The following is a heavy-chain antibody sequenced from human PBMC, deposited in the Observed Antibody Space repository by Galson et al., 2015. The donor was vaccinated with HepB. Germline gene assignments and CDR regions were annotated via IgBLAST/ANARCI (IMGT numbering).Heavy chain of an antibody. CDR3: ARISRIMSPIE. Sequence: SLRLSCAASGFSFSRYSMSWVRQAPGKGLGWIAYITSPSSTTYYADSVRGRFSVSRDNAKNSLDLQMDSLRLEDTATYYCARISRIMSPIEWGQGTLVSVS. CDR2: ITSPSSTT. CDR1: GFSFSRYS. V-gene: IGHV3-48*01. D-gene: IGHD2/OR15-2a*01. J-gene: IGHJ4*02.